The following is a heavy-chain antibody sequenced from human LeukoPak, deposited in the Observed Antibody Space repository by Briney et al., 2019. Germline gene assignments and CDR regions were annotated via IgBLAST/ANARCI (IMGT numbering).Heavy chain of an antibody. V-gene: IGHV3-23*01. D-gene: IGHD3-16*01. Sequence: GGSLRLPCAASEFTFSKYAMNWVRQAPGKGLEWVSGINGSGVITFYADSVKGRFTISRDNSKNTLYLQMNSLRAEDTAIYYCAKDSSQGGDYFDSWGQGTLVTVSS. J-gene: IGHJ4*02. CDR3: AKDSSQGGDYFDS. CDR2: INGSGVIT. CDR1: EFTFSKYA.